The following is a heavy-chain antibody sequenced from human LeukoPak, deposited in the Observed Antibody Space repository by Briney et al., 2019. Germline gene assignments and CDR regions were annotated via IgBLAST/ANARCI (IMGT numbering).Heavy chain of an antibody. Sequence: SETLSLTCAVYGGSFSGYYWSWIRQPPGKGLEWIGEINHSGSTNYNPSLKSRATISVDTSKNQFSLKLSSVTAADTAVYYCARGWSITIFGVALTGANFDYWGQGTLVTVSS. D-gene: IGHD3-3*01. CDR2: INHSGST. CDR3: ARGWSITIFGVALTGANFDY. CDR1: GGSFSGYY. J-gene: IGHJ4*02. V-gene: IGHV4-34*01.